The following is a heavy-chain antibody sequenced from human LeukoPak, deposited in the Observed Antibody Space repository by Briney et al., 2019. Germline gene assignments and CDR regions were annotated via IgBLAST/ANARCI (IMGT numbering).Heavy chain of an antibody. CDR1: GYTFTDYY. J-gene: IGHJ4*02. CDR2: INVNSGGT. Sequence: GASVKVSCKASGYTFTDYYIHWVRQAPGQGLEWMGWINVNSGGTEYAPKFQGRVTMTRDTSINTAYMELSRLTSDDSAVYYCARGRIIGVPSGTQPPHDSWGQGTRVTVSS. CDR3: ARGRIIGVPSGTQPPHDS. V-gene: IGHV1-2*02. D-gene: IGHD2-2*01.